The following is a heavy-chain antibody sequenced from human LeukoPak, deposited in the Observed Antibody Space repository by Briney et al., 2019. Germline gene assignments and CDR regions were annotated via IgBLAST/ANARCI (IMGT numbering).Heavy chain of an antibody. Sequence: SETLSLTCTVSGGSISSADYYWSWIRQPPGTGLEWIGYIYYSGSTNYNPSLKSRVTISVDKSKNQFSLKLSSVTAADTAVYYCARASGTQAYWGQGTLVTVSS. J-gene: IGHJ4*02. CDR2: IYYSGST. V-gene: IGHV4-30-4*01. D-gene: IGHD1-26*01. CDR1: GGSISSADYY. CDR3: ARASGTQAY.